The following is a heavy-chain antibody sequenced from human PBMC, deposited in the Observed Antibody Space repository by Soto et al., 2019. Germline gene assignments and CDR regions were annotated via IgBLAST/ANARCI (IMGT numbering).Heavy chain of an antibody. Sequence: EVQLVESGGGLVQPGGSLRLSCAASGFTFSSYWMSWVRQAPGKGLEWVANIKQDGSEKYYVDSVKGRFTISRDNAKNSLYLQMNSLRAEDTAVYYCARDRRILTGHYYFDYWGQGTLVTVSS. J-gene: IGHJ4*02. CDR2: IKQDGSEK. CDR1: GFTFSSYW. CDR3: ARDRRILTGHYYFDY. D-gene: IGHD3-9*01. V-gene: IGHV3-7*01.